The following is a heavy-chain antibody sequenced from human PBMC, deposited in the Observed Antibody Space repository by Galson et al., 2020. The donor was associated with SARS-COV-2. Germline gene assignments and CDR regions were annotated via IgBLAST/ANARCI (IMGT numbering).Heavy chain of an antibody. Sequence: GESLKISCAASGFTFSSYAMHWVRQAPGKGLEWVAVISYDGSNNYYADSVKGRFTISRDNSKNTLYLQMNSLRAEDTAVYYCARSGSGSYFGAFDIWGQGTMVTVSS. CDR2: ISYDGSNN. J-gene: IGHJ3*02. D-gene: IGHD3-10*01. V-gene: IGHV3-30*04. CDR1: GFTFSSYA. CDR3: ARSGSGSYFGAFDI.